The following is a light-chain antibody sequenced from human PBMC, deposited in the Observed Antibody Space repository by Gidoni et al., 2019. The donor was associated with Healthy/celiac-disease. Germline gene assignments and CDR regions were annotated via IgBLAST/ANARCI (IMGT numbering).Light chain of an antibody. Sequence: EIVMTQSPATLSVSPGERATLSCRASQSVSSNLAWYQQKPGQAPRLRIYGASTRATGIPARFSGSGSGTEFTLTISSLQSEDFAVYYCQQYNNWPLPFTFDPGTKVDIK. J-gene: IGKJ3*01. CDR2: GAS. V-gene: IGKV3-15*01. CDR1: QSVSSN. CDR3: QQYNNWPLPFT.